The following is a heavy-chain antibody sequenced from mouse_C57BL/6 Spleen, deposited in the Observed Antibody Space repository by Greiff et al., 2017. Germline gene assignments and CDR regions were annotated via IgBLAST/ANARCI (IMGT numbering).Heavy chain of an antibody. Sequence: EVQRVESGPELVKPGASVKISCKASGYSFTGYYMNWVKQSPEKSLEWIGEINPSTGGTTYNQKFKAKATLTVDKSSSTAYMQLKSLTSEDSAVYYCARSGGYFDVWGTGTTVTVSS. D-gene: IGHD3-1*01. V-gene: IGHV1-42*01. CDR2: INPSTGGT. J-gene: IGHJ1*03. CDR1: GYSFTGYY. CDR3: ARSGGYFDV.